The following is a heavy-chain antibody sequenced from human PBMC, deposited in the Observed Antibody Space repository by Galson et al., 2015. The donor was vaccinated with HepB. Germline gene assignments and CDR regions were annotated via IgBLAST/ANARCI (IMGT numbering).Heavy chain of an antibody. Sequence: SCKTSGCTFSSYAISWVRQAPGQGLEWMGRIIPILGIANYAQKFQGRVTMTADKSTSTAYIELSSLRSEDTAVYYCAREDDSSGYSTRRAFDICGQGTMVTVSS. J-gene: IGHJ3*02. V-gene: IGHV1-69*04. CDR3: AREDDSSGYSTRRAFDI. D-gene: IGHD3-22*01. CDR1: GCTFSSYA. CDR2: IIPILGIA.